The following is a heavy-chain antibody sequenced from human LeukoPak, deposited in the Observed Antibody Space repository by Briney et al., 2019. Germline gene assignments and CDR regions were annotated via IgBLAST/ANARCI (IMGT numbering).Heavy chain of an antibody. CDR3: ASGGIAVAGAFDY. D-gene: IGHD6-19*01. CDR1: GGSISSSNW. Sequence: SETLSLTCAVSGGSISSSNWWSWVRQPPGKGLEWIGEIYHSGSTNYNPSLKSRVTISVDKSKNQFSLKLSSVTAADTAVYYCASGGIAVAGAFDYWGQGTLVTVSS. V-gene: IGHV4-4*02. J-gene: IGHJ4*02. CDR2: IYHSGST.